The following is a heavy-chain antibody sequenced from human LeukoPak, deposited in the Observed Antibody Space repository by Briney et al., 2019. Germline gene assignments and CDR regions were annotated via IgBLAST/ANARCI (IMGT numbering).Heavy chain of an antibody. CDR1: GYTFTTYD. CDR2: INPNGNNR. Sequence: ASVKVSCKTSGYTFTTYDINWVRQASGQGLEWMGWINPNGNNRGYALRFQGRVTMTWDTSISTAYMELSSLRSDDTAVYYCARGRAAPTGRWFDPWGQGTLVTVSS. CDR3: ARGRAAPTGRWFDP. J-gene: IGHJ5*02. D-gene: IGHD6-13*01. V-gene: IGHV1-8*01.